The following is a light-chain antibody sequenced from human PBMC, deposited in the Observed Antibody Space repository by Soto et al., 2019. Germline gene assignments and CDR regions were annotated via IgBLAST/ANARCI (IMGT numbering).Light chain of an antibody. CDR1: QSISTNF. Sequence: ENVLTQSPGTLSLSPGESAALSCRASQSISTNFLAWYQRKPGQAPRLLIYGASYRPTDIPYRFSGSRSWTDFTLIITRLEPDDVAVYYCQQYGGSPPTFGQGTTVEVK. CDR2: GAS. CDR3: QQYGGSPPT. V-gene: IGKV3-20*01. J-gene: IGKJ1*01.